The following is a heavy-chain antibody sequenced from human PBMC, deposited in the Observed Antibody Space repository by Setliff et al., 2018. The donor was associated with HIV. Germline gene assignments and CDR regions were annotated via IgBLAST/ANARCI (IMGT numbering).Heavy chain of an antibody. D-gene: IGHD1-1*01. CDR1: GGSFSGYY. CDR2: INHSGST. CDR3: ARIPTNITPNGFDI. Sequence: ASETLSLTCTVYGGSFSGYYWIWIRQPPGKGLEWIGEINHSGSTNYNPSLKSRVTISVDTSKNQFSLKLSSVTAADTAVYYCARIPTNITPNGFDIWGQGTMVTV. J-gene: IGHJ3*02. V-gene: IGHV4-34*01.